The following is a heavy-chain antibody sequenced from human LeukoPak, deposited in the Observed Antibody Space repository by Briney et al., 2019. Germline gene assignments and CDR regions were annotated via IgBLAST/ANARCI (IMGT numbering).Heavy chain of an antibody. D-gene: IGHD1-26*01. CDR2: LHTSGST. Sequence: SETLPLTCTVSGGSISSGNYYWRWVRQPAGKGLQWIARLHTSGSTNYNPSLGSRVTISVDTSENQFSLKLRSMTAADTAVYYCARDRGGIVGDTNAFDIWGQGTMVTVSS. V-gene: IGHV4-61*02. CDR3: ARDRGGIVGDTNAFDI. CDR1: GGSISSGNYY. J-gene: IGHJ3*02.